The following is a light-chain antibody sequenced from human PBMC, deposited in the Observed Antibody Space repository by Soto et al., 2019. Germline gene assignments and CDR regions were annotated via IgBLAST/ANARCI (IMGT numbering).Light chain of an antibody. CDR2: GAS. J-gene: IGKJ1*01. Sequence: EIVMTQSSVTLSVSPGERATLSCRASQSVSSNLAWYQQKPGQAPRLLIYGASTRATGIPARFSGSGSGTEFTLTISSLQSEDFAVYYCQQYNNWPRWTFGQGTKVDIK. V-gene: IGKV3-15*01. CDR3: QQYNNWPRWT. CDR1: QSVSSN.